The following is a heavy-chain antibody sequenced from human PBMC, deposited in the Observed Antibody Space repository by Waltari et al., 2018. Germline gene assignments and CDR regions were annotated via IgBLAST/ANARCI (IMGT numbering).Heavy chain of an antibody. CDR1: GGSISSYF. J-gene: IGHJ4*02. D-gene: IGHD1-1*01. V-gene: IGHV4-59*12. Sequence: QVQLQESGPGLGEPSEPVSLTCGVSGGSISSYFWNWIRQPPGKGLEWIGYGHNNGGTKYNPSLKSRATISVDRSTNQVSLRLTSTTPADTAVYYCAQWNAPNRCFDSWGQGTLVTVSS. CDR2: GHNNGGT. CDR3: AQWNAPNRCFDS.